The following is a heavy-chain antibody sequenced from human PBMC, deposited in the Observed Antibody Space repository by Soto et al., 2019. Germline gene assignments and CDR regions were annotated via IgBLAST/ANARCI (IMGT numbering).Heavy chain of an antibody. CDR3: ARENTAMGGYFDY. CDR2: ISSSSSYI. Sequence: EVQLVESGGGLVKPGGSLRLSCAASGFTFSSYSMYWVRQAPGKGLEWVSSISSSSSYIYYADSVKGRFTISRDNAKNSLYLQMNSLRAEDTAVYYCARENTAMGGYFDYWGQGTQVTVSS. D-gene: IGHD5-18*01. J-gene: IGHJ4*02. CDR1: GFTFSSYS. V-gene: IGHV3-21*01.